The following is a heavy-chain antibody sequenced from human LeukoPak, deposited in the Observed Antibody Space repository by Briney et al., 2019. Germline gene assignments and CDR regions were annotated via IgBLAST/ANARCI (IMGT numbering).Heavy chain of an antibody. CDR3: ARDSEDFNGFDP. D-gene: IGHD2/OR15-2a*01. J-gene: IGHJ5*02. Sequence: SVKVSCKASGGTFSSYAISWVRQAPGQGLEWMGGIIPIFGTANYAQKFQGRVTITADESTSTAYMELSSLRSEDTAVYYCARDSEDFNGFDPWGKGTLVTVSS. CDR2: IIPIFGTA. CDR1: GGTFSSYA. V-gene: IGHV1-69*13.